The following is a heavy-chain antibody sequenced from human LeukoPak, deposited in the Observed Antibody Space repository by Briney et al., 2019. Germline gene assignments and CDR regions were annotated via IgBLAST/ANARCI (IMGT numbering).Heavy chain of an antibody. CDR1: GGSVSSGSYY. D-gene: IGHD3-22*01. CDR3: ARDFYCDSSGYPTYWYFDL. CDR2: IYYSGST. J-gene: IGHJ2*01. V-gene: IGHV4-61*01. Sequence: PSETLSLTCTVSGGSVSSGSYYWSWIRQPPGKGLEWIGYIYYSGSTNYNPSLKSRVTISVDTSKNQFSLKLSSVTAADTAVYYCARDFYCDSSGYPTYWYFDLWGRGTLVTVSS.